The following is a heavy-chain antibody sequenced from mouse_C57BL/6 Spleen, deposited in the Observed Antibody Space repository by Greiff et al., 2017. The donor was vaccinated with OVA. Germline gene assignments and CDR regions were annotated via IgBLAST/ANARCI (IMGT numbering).Heavy chain of an antibody. V-gene: IGHV1-52*01. J-gene: IGHJ3*01. CDR3: AREGGELWFAY. CDR1: GYTFTSYW. Sequence: QVQLQQPGAELVRPGSSVKLSCKASGYTFTSYWMHWVKQRPIQGLEWIGNIDASDSETHYNQKIKDKATLTVDKSSSTAYMPLSSLTSADSAVNYCAREGGELWFAYWGQGTLVTVSA. CDR2: IDASDSET.